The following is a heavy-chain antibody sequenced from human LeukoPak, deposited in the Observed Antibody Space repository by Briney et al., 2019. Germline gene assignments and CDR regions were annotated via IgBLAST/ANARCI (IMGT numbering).Heavy chain of an antibody. CDR3: ARALYSDSSGYYPGLDH. CDR1: GYTFNSYA. V-gene: IGHV1-18*01. Sequence: ASVKVSCKASGYTFNSYAFSWVRQAPGQGLEWVGWISSYNGDTNYARRFQGRVTMTTDTSTKTSHMELRNLGSDDTAVYYCARALYSDSSGYYPGLDHWGQGTLVTVSS. CDR2: ISSYNGDT. D-gene: IGHD3-22*01. J-gene: IGHJ4*02.